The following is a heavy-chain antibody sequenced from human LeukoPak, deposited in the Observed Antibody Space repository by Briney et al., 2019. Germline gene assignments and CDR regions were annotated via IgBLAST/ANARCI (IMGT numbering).Heavy chain of an antibody. CDR3: ARALYSDSSGYYPGLDH. CDR1: GYTFNSYA. V-gene: IGHV1-18*01. Sequence: ASVKVSCKASGYTFNSYAFSWVRQAPGQGLEWVGWISSYNGDTNYARRFQGRVTMTTDTSTKTSHMELRNLGSDDTAVYYCARALYSDSSGYYPGLDHWGQGTLVTVSS. CDR2: ISSYNGDT. D-gene: IGHD3-22*01. J-gene: IGHJ4*02.